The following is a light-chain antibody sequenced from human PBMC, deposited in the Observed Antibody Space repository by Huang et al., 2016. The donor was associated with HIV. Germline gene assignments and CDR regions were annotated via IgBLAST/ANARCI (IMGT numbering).Light chain of an antibody. CDR1: QSFSSN. Sequence: EIVMTQSPATLSVSPGARATLSCRASQSFSSNLAWYQQKPGQAPRLLIYGASTRATGIPARFSGSGSGTEFTLTISSLQSEDFAVYYCQQYNNWPQTFGQGTKVEIK. CDR3: QQYNNWPQT. CDR2: GAS. J-gene: IGKJ1*01. V-gene: IGKV3-15*01.